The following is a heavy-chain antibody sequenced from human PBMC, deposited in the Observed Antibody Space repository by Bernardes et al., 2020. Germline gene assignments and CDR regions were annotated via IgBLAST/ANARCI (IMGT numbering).Heavy chain of an antibody. D-gene: IGHD4-4*01. Sequence: GGSLRLSCVGSGFTFSSYYMNWVRQAPGKGLEWVSSINSGSLYIYYADSMKGRFTISRDNAKTSLYLQMNSLRVEDTAVYYCVRGSTDYRNMGDYWGQGTLVTVSS. V-gene: IGHV3-21*01. CDR3: VRGSTDYRNMGDY. CDR2: INSGSLYI. CDR1: GFTFSSYY. J-gene: IGHJ4*02.